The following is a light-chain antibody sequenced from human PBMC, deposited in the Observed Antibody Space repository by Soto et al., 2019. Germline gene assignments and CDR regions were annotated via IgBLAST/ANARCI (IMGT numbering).Light chain of an antibody. CDR1: TGPVTTGHY. CDR3: LLSYHGGPYV. V-gene: IGLV7-46*01. CDR2: DTD. Sequence: QAVVTQEPSVTVSPGGTVTLTCDSSTGPVTTGHYPYWFQQKPGQAPTTLIFDTDKRHSWTPARFSGALLGGKAALTLSGAQPDDEAEYYCLLSYHGGPYVFGTGTKLTVL. J-gene: IGLJ1*01.